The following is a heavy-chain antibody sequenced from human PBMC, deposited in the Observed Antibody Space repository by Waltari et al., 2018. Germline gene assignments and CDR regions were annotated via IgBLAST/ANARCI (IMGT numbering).Heavy chain of an antibody. CDR1: GFTFSSYA. D-gene: IGHD5-12*01. CDR3: AKGNHIVATIDLDY. J-gene: IGHJ4*02. CDR2: ISGSGGST. Sequence: EVQLLESGGGLVQPGGSLRLSCAASGFTFSSYAMSWVRQAPGKGLEWVSDISGSGGSTDYEDSVKGRFTISRDNSKNTLYLQMNSLRAEDTAVYYCAKGNHIVATIDLDYWGQGTLVTVSS. V-gene: IGHV3-23*01.